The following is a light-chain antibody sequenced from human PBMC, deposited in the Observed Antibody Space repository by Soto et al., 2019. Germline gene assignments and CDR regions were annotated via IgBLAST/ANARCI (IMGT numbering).Light chain of an antibody. Sequence: DIHMTQSPSSLSASVGDRVTITCRASQSINSYLNWYQQKPGKAPKLLIYDASSLQSGVPSRFSGHGSGTDFTLTISSLQPDDFATYYCQQSYSTPPLFTFGPGTKVDIK. V-gene: IGKV1-39*01. J-gene: IGKJ3*01. CDR1: QSINSY. CDR2: DAS. CDR3: QQSYSTPPLFT.